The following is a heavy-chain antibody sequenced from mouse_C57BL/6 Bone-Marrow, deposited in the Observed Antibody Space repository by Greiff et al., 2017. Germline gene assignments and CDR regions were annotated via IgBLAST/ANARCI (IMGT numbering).Heavy chain of an antibody. CDR1: GFTFSSYG. CDR2: ISSGGSYT. D-gene: IGHD1-1*01. V-gene: IGHV5-6*02. Sequence: DVKLVESGGDLVKPGGSLKLSCAASGFTFSSYGMSWVRQTPDKRLEWVATISSGGSYTYYPDSVKGRFTISRDNAKNTLYLQMSSLKSEDTAMYYCARLFITTVVYFDYWGQGTTLTVSS. CDR3: ARLFITTVVYFDY. J-gene: IGHJ2*01.